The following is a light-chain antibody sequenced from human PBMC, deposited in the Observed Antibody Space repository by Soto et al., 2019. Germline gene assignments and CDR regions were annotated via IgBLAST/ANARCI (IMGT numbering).Light chain of an antibody. CDR1: SSNIGAGYD. CDR3: QSYDSSLSGWV. CDR2: GNS. V-gene: IGLV1-40*01. Sequence: QSVLTQPPSVSGAPGQRVTISCTGSSSNIGAGYDVHWYQQLPGTAPKLLIYGNSNRPSGVPDRFSGSKSGTSASLAITGLQAEDDADYYSQSYDSSLSGWVFGGGTKRTVL. J-gene: IGLJ3*02.